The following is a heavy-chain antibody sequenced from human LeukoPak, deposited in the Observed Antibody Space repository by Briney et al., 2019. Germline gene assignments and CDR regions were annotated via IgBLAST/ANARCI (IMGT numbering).Heavy chain of an antibody. CDR2: ITTSGGTI. Sequence: GGSLRLSCAASGFTFSSYNMNWVRQAPGKGLEWISYITTSGGTIYYADSVKGRFTISRDNAKNSLYLQMNSLRDEDTAVYYCARRIVGAVPFDYWGLGTLVTVSS. D-gene: IGHD1-26*01. J-gene: IGHJ4*02. CDR1: GFTFSSYN. CDR3: ARRIVGAVPFDY. V-gene: IGHV3-48*02.